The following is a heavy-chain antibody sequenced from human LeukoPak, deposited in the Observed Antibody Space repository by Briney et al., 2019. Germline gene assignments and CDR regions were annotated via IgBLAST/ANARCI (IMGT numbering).Heavy chain of an antibody. CDR1: GFTFSSYW. CDR2: IKQDGSEK. J-gene: IGHJ4*02. Sequence: GGSLRLSCAASGFTFSSYWMSWVRQAPGKGLEWVANIKQDGSEKYYVDSVKGRFPISRDNAKNSLYLQMNSLRAEDTAVYYCAGAYSSSWPDYWGQGTLVTVSS. CDR3: AGAYSSSWPDY. D-gene: IGHD6-13*01. V-gene: IGHV3-7*01.